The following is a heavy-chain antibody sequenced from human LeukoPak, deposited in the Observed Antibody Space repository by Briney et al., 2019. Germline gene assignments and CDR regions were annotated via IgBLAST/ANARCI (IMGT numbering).Heavy chain of an antibody. J-gene: IGHJ6*04. D-gene: IGHD3-10*01. CDR3: ASYYASGVSAYNYYGMDV. CDR1: GHSISTGYY. CDR2: MSHNRGT. V-gene: IGHV4-38-2*01. Sequence: ETLSLTCAVSGHSISTGYYWGWIRQPPGKGLEWIGSMSHNRGTYSTPSLKSRVTISMDTSKNQISLRLTSVTAADTAVYYCASYYASGVSAYNYYGMDVWGKGTTVTVSS.